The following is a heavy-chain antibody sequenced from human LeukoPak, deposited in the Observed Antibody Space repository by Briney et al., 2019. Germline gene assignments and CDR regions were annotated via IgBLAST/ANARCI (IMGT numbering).Heavy chain of an antibody. D-gene: IGHD4-17*01. CDR2: ISSSAGNT. CDR1: GFTFSSYA. V-gene: IGHV3-23*01. J-gene: IGHJ4*02. Sequence: GGSLRLSCAASGFTFSSYAISCVRQAPGKGLEWVSGISSSAGNTNYADSVKGRFTISRDNSKNTLYLQMNSLRVEDTAVYYCAKAQLRVTTGIDNWGQGTLVTVSS. CDR3: AKAQLRVTTGIDN.